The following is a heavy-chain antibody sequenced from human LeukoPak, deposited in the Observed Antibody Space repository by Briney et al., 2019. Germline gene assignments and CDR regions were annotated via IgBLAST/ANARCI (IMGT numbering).Heavy chain of an antibody. D-gene: IGHD3-10*01. V-gene: IGHV3-21*01. CDR2: ISSSSYI. J-gene: IGHJ6*02. CDR3: ARAGPVLWFGESLFYYYGMDV. Sequence: GGSLRLSCAAPGFTLSSYSMNWVRQAPGKGLEWVSSISSSSYIYYADSVKGRFTISRDNAKNSLCLQMNSLRAEDTAVYYCARAGPVLWFGESLFYYYGMDVWGQGTTVTVSS. CDR1: GFTLSSYS.